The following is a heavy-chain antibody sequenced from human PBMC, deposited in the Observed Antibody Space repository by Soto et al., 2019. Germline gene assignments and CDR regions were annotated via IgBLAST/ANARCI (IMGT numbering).Heavy chain of an antibody. CDR2: ISYDGSNK. D-gene: IGHD1-26*01. Sequence: GGSLRLSCAAAGLTFSSYAMHWVRQAPGKGLEWVAVISYDGSNKYYADSVKGRFTISRDNSKNTLYLQMNSLRAEDTAVYYCARVVIVGALALDYWGQGTLVTVSS. J-gene: IGHJ4*02. CDR3: ARVVIVGALALDY. V-gene: IGHV3-30-3*01. CDR1: GLTFSSYA.